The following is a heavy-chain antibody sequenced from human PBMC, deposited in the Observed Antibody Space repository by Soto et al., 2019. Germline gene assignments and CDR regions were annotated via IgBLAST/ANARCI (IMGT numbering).Heavy chain of an antibody. Sequence: SVKVSCKASGGTFSSYAISWVRQAPGQGLEWMGGIIPIFGTANYAQKFQGRVTITADESTSTAYMELSSLRSEDTAVYYCARGPQLRFLEWLRLYGMDACGPGTTVTVSS. J-gene: IGHJ6*02. V-gene: IGHV1-69*13. CDR2: IIPIFGTA. CDR1: GGTFSSYA. CDR3: ARGPQLRFLEWLRLYGMDA. D-gene: IGHD3-3*01.